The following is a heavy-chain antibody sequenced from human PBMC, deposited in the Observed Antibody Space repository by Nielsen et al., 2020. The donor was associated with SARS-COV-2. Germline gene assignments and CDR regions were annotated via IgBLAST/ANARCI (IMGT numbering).Heavy chain of an antibody. CDR1: GGSISTYY. Sequence: SETLSLTWTVSGGSISTYYWSWIRQAPGEGLEWIAYIHYIGITIYNTSLKSRVTISVDTSKSQISLMLSSVTAADTAVYYCARHGAHDYGENDAFDIWGQGTMVTVSS. V-gene: IGHV4-59*08. D-gene: IGHD4-17*01. J-gene: IGHJ3*02. CDR2: IHYIGIT. CDR3: ARHGAHDYGENDAFDI.